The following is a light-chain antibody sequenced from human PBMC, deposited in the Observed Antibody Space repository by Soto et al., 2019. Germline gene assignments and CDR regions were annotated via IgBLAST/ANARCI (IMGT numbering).Light chain of an antibody. J-gene: IGKJ5*01. CDR1: QSVSNNY. V-gene: IGKV3-20*01. CDR3: QQYGSSVT. CDR2: SAS. Sequence: EIVLTQSPGTLSLSPGERGTLSCRASQSVSNNYLAWYQQKPGQAPRLLIYSASSRATGIPDRFSGSGSGTDLTLTISRLEPEDFAVYYCQQYGSSVTFGQGTRLEI.